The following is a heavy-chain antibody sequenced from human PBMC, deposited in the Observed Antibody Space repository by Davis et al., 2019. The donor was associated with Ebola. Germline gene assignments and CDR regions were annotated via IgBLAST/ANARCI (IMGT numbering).Heavy chain of an antibody. CDR3: ARDRRGEWFPDY. J-gene: IGHJ4*02. Sequence: GESLKISCAASGFTFSSYAMSWVRQAPGKGLEWVSGINWDGGSTGYADSVKGRFTISRDNAKNSLYLQMNSLRAEDTALYYCARDRRGEWFPDYWGQGTLATVSS. CDR2: INWDGGST. CDR1: GFTFSSYA. V-gene: IGHV3-20*04. D-gene: IGHD3-3*01.